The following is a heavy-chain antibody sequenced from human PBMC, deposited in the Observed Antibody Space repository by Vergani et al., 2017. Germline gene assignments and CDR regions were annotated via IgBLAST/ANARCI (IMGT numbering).Heavy chain of an antibody. D-gene: IGHD3-10*01. Sequence: VQLVESGGGVVQPGRSLRLSCAASGFTFSSYAMHWVRQAPGKGLEWVAVISYDGSNKYYADSVKGRFTISRDNSKNTLYLQMNSLRAEDTAVYYCARDLGYYGSGKTSAFDIWGQGTMVTVSS. CDR2: ISYDGSNK. J-gene: IGHJ3*02. V-gene: IGHV3-30-3*01. CDR1: GFTFSSYA. CDR3: ARDLGYYGSGKTSAFDI.